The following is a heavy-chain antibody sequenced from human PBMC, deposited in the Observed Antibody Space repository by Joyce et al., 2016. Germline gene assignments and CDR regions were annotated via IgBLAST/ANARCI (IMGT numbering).Heavy chain of an antibody. CDR1: GFIVNAYY. Sequence: EVQLVESGGGLIQPGGSLRLSCAASGFIVNAYYMTWVRQSPGKGLEWVSVIWTKGGTTHADSVQGRFTISRDIPKNTVYLQMDNLRADDTAVYYCARGGFDYWGQGTLVTVSS. J-gene: IGHJ4*02. CDR3: ARGGFDY. V-gene: IGHV3-53*01. CDR2: IWTKGGT.